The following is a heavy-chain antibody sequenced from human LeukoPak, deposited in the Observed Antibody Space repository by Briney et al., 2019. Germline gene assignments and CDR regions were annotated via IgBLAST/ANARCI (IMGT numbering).Heavy chain of an antibody. CDR2: ISGSGGST. D-gene: IGHD2-2*01. CDR1: GFTFSSYA. CDR3: ARGAWLQYCSSTSCPGGDAFDI. J-gene: IGHJ3*02. Sequence: GGSLRLSCAASGFTFSSYAMSWVRQAPGKGLEWVSAISGSGGSTYYADSVKGRFTISRDNSKNTLYLQVNSLRAEDTAVYYCARGAWLQYCSSTSCPGGDAFDIWGQGTMVTVSS. V-gene: IGHV3-23*01.